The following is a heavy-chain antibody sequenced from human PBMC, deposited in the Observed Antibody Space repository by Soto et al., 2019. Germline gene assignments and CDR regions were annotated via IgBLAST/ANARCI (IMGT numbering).Heavy chain of an antibody. CDR3: ARDGAARPLDY. CDR2: ISYDGSNK. CDR1: GFTFSSYA. D-gene: IGHD6-13*01. V-gene: IGHV3-30-3*01. J-gene: IGHJ4*02. Sequence: QVQLVESGGGVVQPGRSLRLSCAASGFTFSSYAMHWVRQAPGKGLEWVAVISYDGSNKYYADSVKGRFTISRDNSKNTLYLQMNSLSAEDTAVYYCARDGAARPLDYWGQGTLVTVSS.